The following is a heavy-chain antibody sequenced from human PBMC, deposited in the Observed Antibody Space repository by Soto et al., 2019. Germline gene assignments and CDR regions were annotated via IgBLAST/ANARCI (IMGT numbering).Heavy chain of an antibody. D-gene: IGHD1-26*01. V-gene: IGHV3-33*08. J-gene: IGHJ4*02. Sequence: QVQLVESGGGVVQPGGSLRLSCAASASIFKGHGMHWVRQAPGKGLEWVAIIRYDGSDEHYGDSVEGRFTISRDNSKNMLYLQMNSLRAEETAVYYCARDGVGATTFFGFLDYWGQGTLVTVSS. CDR2: IRYDGSDE. CDR1: ASIFKGHG. CDR3: ARDGVGATTFFGFLDY.